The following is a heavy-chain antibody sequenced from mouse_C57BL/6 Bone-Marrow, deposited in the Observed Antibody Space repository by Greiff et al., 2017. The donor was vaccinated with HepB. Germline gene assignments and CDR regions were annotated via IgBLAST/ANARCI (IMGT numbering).Heavy chain of an antibody. D-gene: IGHD1-1*01. V-gene: IGHV1-7*01. CDR2: INPSSGYT. CDR1: GYTFTSYW. J-gene: IGHJ4*01. Sequence: VQLQQSGAELAKPGASVKLSCKASGYTFTSYWMHWVKQRPGQGLEWIGYINPSSGYTKYNQKFKDKATLTADKSSSTTYMQRRSLAYEDSAVYYCASPVVAPYAMDYWGQGTSVTVSS. CDR3: ASPVVAPYAMDY.